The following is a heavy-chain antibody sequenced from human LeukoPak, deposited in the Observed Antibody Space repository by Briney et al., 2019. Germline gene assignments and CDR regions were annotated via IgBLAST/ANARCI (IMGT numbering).Heavy chain of an antibody. CDR3: ARLRGGYPFDY. J-gene: IGHJ4*02. CDR2: INPSGGST. Sequence: GASVKVSCKASGGTFSSYAISWVRQAPGQGLEWMGVINPSGGSTSYAQKFQGRGTMTRDTSTSTVYMELSSLRSEDTAVYYCARLRGGYPFDYWGQGTLVTVSS. CDR1: GGTFSSYA. V-gene: IGHV1-46*01. D-gene: IGHD5-12*01.